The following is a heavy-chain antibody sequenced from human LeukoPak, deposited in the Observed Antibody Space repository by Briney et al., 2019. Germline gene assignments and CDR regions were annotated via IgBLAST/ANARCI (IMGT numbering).Heavy chain of an antibody. CDR1: GFTFSSYG. J-gene: IGHJ1*01. CDR3: ARVSEDHTTGWYEEYFQH. V-gene: IGHV3-33*01. CDR2: IWYDGSKK. Sequence: PGRSLRLSCAASGFTFSSYGMHWVRQATGKGLEWVAVIWYDGSKKNYADSVKGRFTVSRDNSKNTLYLQMNSLRVEDTAVYFCARVSEDHTTGWYEEYFQHWGQGTLVTVSS. D-gene: IGHD6-19*01.